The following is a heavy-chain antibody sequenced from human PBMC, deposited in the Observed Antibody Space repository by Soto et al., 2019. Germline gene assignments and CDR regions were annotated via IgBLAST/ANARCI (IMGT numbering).Heavy chain of an antibody. CDR2: ISSSSSYI. J-gene: IGHJ4*02. V-gene: IGHV3-21*01. CDR1: GFTFRSYS. Sequence: PGGSLRLSCAASGFTFRSYSMNWVRQAPGKGLEWVSSISSSSSYIYYADSVKGRFTISRDNAKNSLYLQMNSLRAEDTAVYYCARVPRIAAPYYFDYWGQGTLVTVSS. CDR3: ARVPRIAAPYYFDY. D-gene: IGHD6-13*01.